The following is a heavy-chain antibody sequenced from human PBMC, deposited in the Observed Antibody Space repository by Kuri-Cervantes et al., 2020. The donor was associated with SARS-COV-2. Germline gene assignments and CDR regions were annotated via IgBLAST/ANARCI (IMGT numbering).Heavy chain of an antibody. CDR3: ARVMYGDYPGHHDTFDV. V-gene: IGHV3-21*01. CDR2: LSSSSSYI. CDR1: GFIFSTYG. D-gene: IGHD4-17*01. Sequence: GGSLRLSCAASGFIFSTYGMNWVRQAPGKGLEWVSSLSSSSSYIYYADSVRGRFTISRDNARNSLHLQMSSLRVDDTAVYYCARVMYGDYPGHHDTFDVWGQGTIV. J-gene: IGHJ3*01.